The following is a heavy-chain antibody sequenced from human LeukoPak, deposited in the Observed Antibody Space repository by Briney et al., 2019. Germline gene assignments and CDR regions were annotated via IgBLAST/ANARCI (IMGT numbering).Heavy chain of an antibody. J-gene: IGHJ3*02. CDR2: INSSSSYI. CDR1: GFTFSSYS. V-gene: IGHV3-21*01. D-gene: IGHD2-2*01. Sequence: GGSLRLSCAASGFTFSSYSMNWVRQAPGKGLEWVSFINSSSSYIYYADSVKGRFTISRDNAKNSLYLQMNSLRAEDTAVYYCARSYCSSTSCYDAFDIWGQGTMVTVSS. CDR3: ARSYCSSTSCYDAFDI.